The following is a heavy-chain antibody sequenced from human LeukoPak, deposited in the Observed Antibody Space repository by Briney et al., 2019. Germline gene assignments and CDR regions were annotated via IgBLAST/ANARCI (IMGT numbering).Heavy chain of an antibody. CDR2: INHSGST. D-gene: IGHD1-26*01. CDR3: ARGRSGSYLYWFDP. V-gene: IGHV4-34*01. CDR1: GGSFSGYY. Sequence: SETLSLTCAVYGGSFSGYYWSWIRQPPGKGLEWIGEINHSGSTNYNPSLKSRVTISVDTSKNQFSLKLSSATAADTAVYYCARGRSGSYLYWFDPWGQGTLVTVSS. J-gene: IGHJ5*02.